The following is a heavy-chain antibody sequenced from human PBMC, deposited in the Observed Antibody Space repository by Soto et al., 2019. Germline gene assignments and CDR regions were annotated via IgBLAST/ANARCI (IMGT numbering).Heavy chain of an antibody. J-gene: IGHJ3*02. CDR2: ISGSGGST. Sequence: GGSLRLSWAASGFTFSSYAMSWVRQAPGKGLEWVSAISGSGGSTYYADSVKGRFTISRDNSKNTLYLQMNSLRAEDTAVYYCAKVEQRLVGAFDIWGQGTMVTVSS. CDR3: AKVEQRLVGAFDI. D-gene: IGHD6-13*01. V-gene: IGHV3-23*01. CDR1: GFTFSSYA.